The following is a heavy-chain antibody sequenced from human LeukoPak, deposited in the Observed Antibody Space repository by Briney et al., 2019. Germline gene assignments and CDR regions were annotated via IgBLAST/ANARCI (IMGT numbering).Heavy chain of an antibody. CDR2: IDYSGST. V-gene: IGHV4-59*11. CDR3: AREGRAYRYSSSWYPTPSWFDP. D-gene: IGHD6-13*01. Sequence: PSETLSLTCSVSGGSISGHYWSWIRQPPGKGLEWIGYIDYSGSTNNNPSLKSRVTISVDTSNNQLSLKLTSVTAADTAVYYCAREGRAYRYSSSWYPTPSWFDPWGQGTLVTVSS. J-gene: IGHJ5*02. CDR1: GGSISGHY.